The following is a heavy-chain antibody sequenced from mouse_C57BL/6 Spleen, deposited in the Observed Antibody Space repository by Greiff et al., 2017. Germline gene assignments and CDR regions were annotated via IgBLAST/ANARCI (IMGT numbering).Heavy chain of an antibody. CDR1: GYAFTNYL. D-gene: IGHD1-1*01. J-gene: IGHJ1*03. V-gene: IGHV1-54*01. CDR2: INPGSGGT. Sequence: QVQLQQSGAELVRPGPSVKVSCKASGYAFTNYLIEWVKQRPGQGLEWIGVINPGSGGTNYNEKFKGKATLTAAKSSSTSYMQLSSLTSEASAVYFCARYYGSSYGWYFDVWGTGTTVTVSS. CDR3: ARYYGSSYGWYFDV.